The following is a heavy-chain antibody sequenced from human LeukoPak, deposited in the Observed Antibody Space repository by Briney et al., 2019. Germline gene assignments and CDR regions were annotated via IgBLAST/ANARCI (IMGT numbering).Heavy chain of an antibody. CDR1: GYTFTSYD. CDR3: AGGPYYYDSSGYYVPFDY. V-gene: IGHV1-8*01. CDR2: MNPNSGNT. J-gene: IGHJ4*02. D-gene: IGHD3-22*01. Sequence: GASVKVSCKASGYTFTSYDINWVRQATGQGLEWMGWMNPNSGNTGYAQKFQGRVTMTRNTSISTAYMELSSLRSEDTAVYYCAGGPYYYDSSGYYVPFDYWGQGTLVTVSS.